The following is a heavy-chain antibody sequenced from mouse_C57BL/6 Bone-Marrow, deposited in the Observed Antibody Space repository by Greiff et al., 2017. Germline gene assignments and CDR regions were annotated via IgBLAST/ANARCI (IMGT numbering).Heavy chain of an antibody. CDR1: GYTFTSYW. J-gene: IGHJ3*01. CDR2: IDPSDSST. Sequence: QVQLKQPGAELVMPGASVKLSCKASGYTFTSYWMHWVKQRPGQGLEWIGEIDPSDSSTNYNQKFKGKSTLTVDKSSSTAYMQLSRLTSEDSAVYYGARGGGQLRPRAWFAYGGQGTLVTVSA. D-gene: IGHD3-2*02. V-gene: IGHV1-69*01. CDR3: ARGGGQLRPRAWFAY.